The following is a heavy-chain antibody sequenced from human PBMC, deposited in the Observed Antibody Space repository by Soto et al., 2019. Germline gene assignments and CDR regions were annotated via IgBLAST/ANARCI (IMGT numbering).Heavy chain of an antibody. CDR2: IYYSGRT. V-gene: IGHV4-30-4*02. CDR3: ARARRTVTDY. Sequence: SDTLSLTCTVSGDSISSDDDYWSWIRQPPGKGLEWIGYIYYSGRTYYNPSLKSRGTISVDTSKKQFSLKLRSVTAADTAVYYCARARRTVTDYWGQGTLVSVSS. CDR1: GDSISSDDDY. J-gene: IGHJ4*02. D-gene: IGHD1-1*01.